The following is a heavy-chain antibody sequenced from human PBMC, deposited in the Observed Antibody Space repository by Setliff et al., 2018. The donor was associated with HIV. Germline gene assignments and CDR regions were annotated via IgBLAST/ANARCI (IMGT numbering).Heavy chain of an antibody. Sequence: SETLSLTCKVSGGSISYHYWSWIRQPPGKGLEWIGYIHSSGSTIYNASLKSRVTIAVDKSENHFPLKLNSVTAADTAMYHCARLRWGLPAGAYYFDSWGQGTLVTVSS. CDR3: ARLRWGLPAGAYYFDS. J-gene: IGHJ4*02. CDR1: GGSISYHY. CDR2: IHSSGST. D-gene: IGHD2-15*01. V-gene: IGHV4-4*09.